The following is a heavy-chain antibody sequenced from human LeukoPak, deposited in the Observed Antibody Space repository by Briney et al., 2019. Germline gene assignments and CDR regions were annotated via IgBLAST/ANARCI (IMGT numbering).Heavy chain of an antibody. Sequence: ASVKVSCKASGYTFTSYDINWVRQATGQGLEWMGWMNPNSGNTGYAQKFQGRVTMTRNTSISTAYMELSSLRSEDTAVYYCARVALRQKLERRVWYYYYYGMDVWGQGTTVTVSS. D-gene: IGHD1-1*01. J-gene: IGHJ6*02. CDR3: ARVALRQKLERRVWYYYYYGMDV. V-gene: IGHV1-8*01. CDR2: MNPNSGNT. CDR1: GYTFTSYD.